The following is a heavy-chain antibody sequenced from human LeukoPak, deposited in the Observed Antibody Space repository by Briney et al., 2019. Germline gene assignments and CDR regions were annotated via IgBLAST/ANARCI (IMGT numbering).Heavy chain of an antibody. D-gene: IGHD1-26*01. Sequence: GGSLRLSCAASGFTFSSYWMSWVRRAPGKGLDWVANIKQDGSEKYYVDSVKGRFTISRDNPKNSLYLQMNSLRAEDTAVYYCARSRIVGATTPLDNWGQGTLVTVSS. CDR1: GFTFSSYW. J-gene: IGHJ4*02. CDR3: ARSRIVGATTPLDN. V-gene: IGHV3-7*01. CDR2: IKQDGSEK.